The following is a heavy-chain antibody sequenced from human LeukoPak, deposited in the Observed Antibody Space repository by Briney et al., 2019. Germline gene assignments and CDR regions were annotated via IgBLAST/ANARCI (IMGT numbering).Heavy chain of an antibody. CDR1: GGSISSSSYY. V-gene: IGHV4-39*01. CDR2: IYYSGST. J-gene: IGHJ4*02. CDR3: ARRCDTMVRGVTGDFDY. D-gene: IGHD3-10*01. Sequence: PSETLSLTCTVSGGSISSSSYYWGWIRQPPGKGLEWIGSIYYSGSTYYNPSLKSRVTISVDTSKTQFSLKLSSVTAADTAVYYCARRCDTMVRGVTGDFDYWGQGTLVTVSS.